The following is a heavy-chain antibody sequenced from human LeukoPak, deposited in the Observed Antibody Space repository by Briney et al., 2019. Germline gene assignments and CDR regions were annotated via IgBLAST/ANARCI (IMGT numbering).Heavy chain of an antibody. CDR1: GFTLSSYW. Sequence: PGGSLRLSCAASGFTLSSYWMHWVRQAPGKGLVWVSRINSDGSSTTYADSVKGRFTISRDNAKNSLYLQMNSLGPEDTAVYYCARDPYSGNYGNYYYYYMDVWGKGTTVTISS. V-gene: IGHV3-74*01. CDR3: ARDPYSGNYGNYYYYYMDV. J-gene: IGHJ6*03. D-gene: IGHD1-26*01. CDR2: INSDGSST.